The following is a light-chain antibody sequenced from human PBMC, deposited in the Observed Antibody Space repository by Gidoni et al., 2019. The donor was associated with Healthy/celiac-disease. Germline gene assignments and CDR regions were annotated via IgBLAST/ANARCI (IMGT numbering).Light chain of an antibody. CDR3: QQYNSYSGT. Sequence: DIQMTQSPSTLSASVGDRVTLTCRASQSMSSWLAWYQQKPGTAPSRFSGSGSGTEFTLTISSLQPDDFATYYCQQYNSYSGTFGQGTKVEIK. J-gene: IGKJ1*01. V-gene: IGKV1-5*01. CDR1: QSMSSW.